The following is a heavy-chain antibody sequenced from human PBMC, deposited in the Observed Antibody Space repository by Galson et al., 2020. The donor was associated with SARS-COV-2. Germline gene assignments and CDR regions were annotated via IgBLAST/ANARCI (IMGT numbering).Heavy chain of an antibody. V-gene: IGHV3-30*02. J-gene: IGHJ4*02. Sequence: AGSLSLSCAASGFTFRNYGMPWVRQTPGKGLEWVAFVRFDGSSTSYPDSVKGRFTISRDNSKNTVFLQMTTLRIEDTAVYYCAKPSDYCSGGACYWETWGQGTLVTVSP. CDR3: AKPSDYCSGGACYWET. CDR2: VRFDGSST. CDR1: GFTFRNYG. D-gene: IGHD2-15*01.